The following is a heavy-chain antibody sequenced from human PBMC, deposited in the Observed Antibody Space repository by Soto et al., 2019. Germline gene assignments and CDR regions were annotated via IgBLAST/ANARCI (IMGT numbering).Heavy chain of an antibody. CDR1: GFTFSSYG. CDR3: AKDSDSSGFYGMDV. V-gene: IGHV3-30*18. Sequence: QVQLVESRGGVVQPGRSLRLSCAASGFTFSSYGMHWVRQAPGKGLEWVAVISYDGSNKYYADSVKGRFTISRDNSKNTLYLQMNSLRAEDTAVYYCAKDSDSSGFYGMDVWGQGTTVTVSS. CDR2: ISYDGSNK. D-gene: IGHD3-22*01. J-gene: IGHJ6*02.